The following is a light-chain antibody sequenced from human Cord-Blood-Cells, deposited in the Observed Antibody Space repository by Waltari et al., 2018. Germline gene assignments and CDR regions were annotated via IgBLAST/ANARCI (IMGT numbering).Light chain of an antibody. J-gene: IGKJ1*01. CDR3: QQYGSSPPWT. CDR2: GAS. CDR1: QSVSSGD. V-gene: IGKV3-20*01. Sequence: EIVLTQSPGTLSLSPGERATLSCRASQSVSSGDLARYQQKPGQAPGLLIYGASSRATGIPDRFSGSGSGTDFTLTISRLEPEDFAVYYCQQYGSSPPWTFGQGTKVEIK.